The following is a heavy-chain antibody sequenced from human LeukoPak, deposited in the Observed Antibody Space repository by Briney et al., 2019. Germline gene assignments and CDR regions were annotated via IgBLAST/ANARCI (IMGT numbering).Heavy chain of an antibody. D-gene: IGHD6-13*01. Sequence: GGSLRLSCADSVFTLDNYVMHWVRQAPGKGLEWVSLISENGGSTYYADSVKGRFTISRDNNKNSLYLQMNSLRTEDTALYYCAKEGSSWLYYFDSWGQGTLVTVSS. J-gene: IGHJ4*02. CDR3: AKEGSSWLYYFDS. V-gene: IGHV3-43*02. CDR1: VFTLDNYV. CDR2: ISENGGST.